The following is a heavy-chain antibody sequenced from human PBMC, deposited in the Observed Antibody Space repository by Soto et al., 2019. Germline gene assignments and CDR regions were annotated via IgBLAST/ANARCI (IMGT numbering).Heavy chain of an antibody. CDR2: ISYDGSNK. CDR1: GFTFSSYA. V-gene: IGHV3-30*04. D-gene: IGHD2-8*01. Sequence: GGSLRLSCAASGFTFSSYAMHWVRQAPGKGLEWVAVISYDGSNKYYADSVKGRFTISRDNSKNTLYLQMNSLRAEDTTVYYCARDDGHCTNGVCYSYFDYWGQGTLVTVSS. CDR3: ARDDGHCTNGVCYSYFDY. J-gene: IGHJ4*02.